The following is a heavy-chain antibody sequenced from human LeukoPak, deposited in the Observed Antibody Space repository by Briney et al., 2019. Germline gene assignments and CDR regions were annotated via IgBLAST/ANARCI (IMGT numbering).Heavy chain of an antibody. Sequence: PGGSLRLSCAASGFTFSNYEFNWVRQAPGKGLEWISYISSSGSVLHYADSVKGRFTISRDKAKNSLYLQMNSLREADTAVYYCARGDPRNHFDSWGQGTLVTVSS. CDR1: GFTFSNYE. CDR3: ARGDPRNHFDS. V-gene: IGHV3-48*03. J-gene: IGHJ4*02. CDR2: ISSSGSVL. D-gene: IGHD3-16*01.